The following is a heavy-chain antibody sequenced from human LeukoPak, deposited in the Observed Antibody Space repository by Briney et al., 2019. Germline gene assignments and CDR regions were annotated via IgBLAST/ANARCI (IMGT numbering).Heavy chain of an antibody. CDR1: GGSLSSYY. CDR2: IYTSGST. V-gene: IGHV4-4*07. J-gene: IGHJ4*02. D-gene: IGHD5-18*01. CDR3: ASQGYSYGPADY. Sequence: SETLSLTCTVSGGSLSSYYWSWIRQPAGKGLEWIGRIYTSGSTNYNPSLKSRVTMSVDTSKNQFSLKLSSVTAADTAVYYCASQGYSYGPADYWGQGTLVTVSS.